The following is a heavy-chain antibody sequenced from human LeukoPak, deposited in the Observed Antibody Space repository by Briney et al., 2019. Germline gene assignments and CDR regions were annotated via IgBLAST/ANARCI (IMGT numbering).Heavy chain of an antibody. J-gene: IGHJ4*02. CDR3: ARVAAADFDY. V-gene: IGHV3-53*01. Sequence: GGSPRLSCVVSGFSVSSNYMSWVRQAPGTGLEWVSVIYTDGSTYYADSVKGRFTISRDNSKNTLYLQVNSLRAEDTAVYYCARVAAADFDYWGQGTLVTVSS. CDR2: IYTDGST. D-gene: IGHD6-13*01. CDR1: GFSVSSNY.